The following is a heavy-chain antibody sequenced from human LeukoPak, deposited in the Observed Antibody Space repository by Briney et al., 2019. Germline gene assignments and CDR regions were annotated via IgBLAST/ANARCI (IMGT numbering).Heavy chain of an antibody. D-gene: IGHD3-22*01. Sequence: GGSLRLSCAASGFTFSSYWMSWVRQAPGKGLEWVSSISSSSSYIYYADSVKGRFTISRDNAKNSLYLQMNSLRAEDTAVYYCARAKITMIVVVPDAFDIWGQGTMVTVSS. V-gene: IGHV3-21*01. CDR3: ARAKITMIVVVPDAFDI. CDR1: GFTFSSYW. J-gene: IGHJ3*02. CDR2: ISSSSSYI.